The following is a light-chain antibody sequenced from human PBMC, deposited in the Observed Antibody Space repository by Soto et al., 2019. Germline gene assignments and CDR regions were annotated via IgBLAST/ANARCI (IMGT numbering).Light chain of an antibody. CDR3: AAWDDTLRARV. V-gene: IGLV1-44*01. J-gene: IGLJ2*01. CDR2: SND. CDR1: NSNIGRND. Sequence: QSVLAPPPSASGTPGQRVTISCSGSNSNIGRNDVTWYQQVPGTAPQCLIYSNDQRPSGVPDRISGSRSGTSASLAISGLQSGDEAEYYGAAWDDTLRARVFGGGTKLTVL.